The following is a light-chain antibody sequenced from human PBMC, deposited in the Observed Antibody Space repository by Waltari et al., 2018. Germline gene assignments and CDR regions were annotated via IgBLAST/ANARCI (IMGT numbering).Light chain of an antibody. CDR2: DVS. V-gene: IGLV2-14*01. J-gene: IGLJ3*02. CDR1: SSDVGFYNY. Sequence: QSALTQPASVSGSPGQSITIPCPGTSSDVGFYNYVSWYQQHPGKAPKLLIYDVSERPSGVSNRFSGSKSGNTASLTISGLQAEDEADYYCNSYAGSSSWVFGGGTKLTVL. CDR3: NSYAGSSSWV.